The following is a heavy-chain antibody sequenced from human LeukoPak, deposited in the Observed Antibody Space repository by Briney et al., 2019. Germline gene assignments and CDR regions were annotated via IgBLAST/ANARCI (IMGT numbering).Heavy chain of an antibody. J-gene: IGHJ3*02. CDR2: TYYRSKWYN. CDR1: GDSVSSNSAA. Sequence: SQTLSLTCALSGDSVSSNSAAWNWIRQSPSRGLEWVGRTYYRSKWYNDYAVSVKSRITINPDTSKNQFSLQLNSVTPEDTAVYYCARFYDSSGYYYVNAFDIWGQGTMVAVSS. V-gene: IGHV6-1*01. CDR3: ARFYDSSGYYYVNAFDI. D-gene: IGHD3-22*01.